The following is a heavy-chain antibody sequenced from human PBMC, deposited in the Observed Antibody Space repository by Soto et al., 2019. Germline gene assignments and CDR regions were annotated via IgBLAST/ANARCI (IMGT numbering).Heavy chain of an antibody. CDR2: IYSGDSDT. V-gene: IGHV5-51*01. CDR3: ARRSYCTNGVCQYYFDY. CDR1: GYSFTDYW. D-gene: IGHD2-8*01. J-gene: IGHJ4*02. Sequence: PGESLKISCKGFGYSFTDYWIGWVRQMPGKGLEWMGIIYSGDSDTRYSPSFQGQVTISADKSISTAYLQWNSLEASDTAMYYCARRSYCTNGVCQYYFDYWGQGTLVTVSS.